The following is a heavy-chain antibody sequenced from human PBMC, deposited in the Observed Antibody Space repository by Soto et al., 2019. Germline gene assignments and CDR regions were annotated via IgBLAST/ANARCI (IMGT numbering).Heavy chain of an antibody. Sequence: PSETLSLTCTVSGGSISSYYWSWIRQPPGKGLEWIGEINHSGSTNYNPSLKSRVTISVDTSKNQFSLKLSSVTAADTAVYYCARQLEIAALAWGQGTLVTVSS. J-gene: IGHJ5*02. CDR2: INHSGST. V-gene: IGHV4-34*01. CDR1: GGSISSYY. CDR3: ARQLEIAALA. D-gene: IGHD6-6*01.